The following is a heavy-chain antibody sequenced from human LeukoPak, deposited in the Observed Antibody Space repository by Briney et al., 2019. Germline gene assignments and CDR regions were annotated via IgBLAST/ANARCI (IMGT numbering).Heavy chain of an antibody. D-gene: IGHD6-6*01. J-gene: IGHJ6*03. Sequence: LETLSLTCAVYGGSFSGYYWGWIRQPPGKGLEWVANVYRDGNTYYSPSLESRVTISVDTSKNQFSLRLSSVTAADTAVYYCARLAALRGFYYYMDVWGKGATVTVSS. V-gene: IGHV4-34*01. CDR1: GGSFSGYY. CDR3: ARLAALRGFYYYMDV. CDR2: VYRDGNT.